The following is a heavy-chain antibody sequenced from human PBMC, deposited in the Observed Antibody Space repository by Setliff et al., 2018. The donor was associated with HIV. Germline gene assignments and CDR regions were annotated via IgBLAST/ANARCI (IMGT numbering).Heavy chain of an antibody. J-gene: IGHJ6*02. Sequence: ASVKVSCKASGGTFSSYAISWVRQAPGQGLEWMGRIIPMFGTANYAQKFQGRVTITADKSTSTAYMELSSLRSEDTAVYYCARDKDAIYYGSGSFFYYYYGMDVWGQGTTVTVSS. CDR2: IIPMFGTA. CDR1: GGTFSSYA. V-gene: IGHV1-69*06. CDR3: ARDKDAIYYGSGSFFYYYYGMDV. D-gene: IGHD3-10*01.